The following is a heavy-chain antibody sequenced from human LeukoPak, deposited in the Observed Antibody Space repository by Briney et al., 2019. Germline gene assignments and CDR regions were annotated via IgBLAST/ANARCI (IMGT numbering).Heavy chain of an antibody. CDR3: ARVFCSSSHEMVCGFDP. D-gene: IGHD6-13*01. CDR2: ISAYNGNT. V-gene: IGHV1-18*01. CDR1: GYTFTSCG. J-gene: IGHJ5*02. Sequence: ASVKVSCKASGYTFTSCGISWVRQAPGQGLEWMGWISAYNGNTNYAQKLQGRVTMTTDTSTSTAYMELRSLRSDDTAVYYCARVFCSSSHEMVCGFDPWGQGTLVTVSS.